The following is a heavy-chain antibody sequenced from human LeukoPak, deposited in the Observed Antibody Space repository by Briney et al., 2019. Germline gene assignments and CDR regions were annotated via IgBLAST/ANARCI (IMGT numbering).Heavy chain of an antibody. J-gene: IGHJ4*02. V-gene: IGHV4-39*07. Sequence: PSETLFLICSVSGGSISSSSYNWGWIRQPPGKGLEWIGSSNYSGSTYYNPSLKSRVTISVDTSKNQFSLKLSSVTAADTAVYYCASITYGSGSYYFDNWGQGTLVTVSS. CDR2: SNYSGST. D-gene: IGHD3-10*01. CDR1: GGSISSSSYN. CDR3: ASITYGSGSYYFDN.